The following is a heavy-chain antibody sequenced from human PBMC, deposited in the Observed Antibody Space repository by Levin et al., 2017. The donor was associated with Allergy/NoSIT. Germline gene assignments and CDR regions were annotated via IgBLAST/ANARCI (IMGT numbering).Heavy chain of an antibody. J-gene: IGHJ3*02. CDR3: THNAGIRCSSTSCYAFRAFDI. V-gene: IGHV2-5*01. D-gene: IGHD2-2*01. CDR2: IYWNDDK. Sequence: SGPTLVKPTQTLTLTCSFSGFSLSTSGVGVGCIRQPPGKALEWLALIYWNDDKRYSPSLKNRLTITKDTSKNQVVLTMTNMDPVDTATYYCTHNAGIRCSSTSCYAFRAFDIWGQGTMVTVSS. CDR1: GFSLSTSGVG.